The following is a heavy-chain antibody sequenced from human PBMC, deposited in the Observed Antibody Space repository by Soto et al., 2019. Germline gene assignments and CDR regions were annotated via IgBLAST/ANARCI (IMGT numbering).Heavy chain of an antibody. D-gene: IGHD1-26*01. CDR1: GASVSSNTW. V-gene: IGHV4-4*02. CDR3: ARDGFQSVGRSGWFDP. J-gene: IGHJ5*02. CDR2: IYHTAST. Sequence: QLQESGPGLVKPLGTLSLTCAVSGASVSSNTWWTWVRQPPGKGLAWIGEIYHTASTNYNPSLKGRVTISVDKSNNHPSLSLTSVNAADTAIYYCARDGFQSVGRSGWFDPWGQGTLVTVSS.